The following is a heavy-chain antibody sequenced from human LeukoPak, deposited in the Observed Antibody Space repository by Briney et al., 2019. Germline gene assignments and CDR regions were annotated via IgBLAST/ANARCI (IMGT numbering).Heavy chain of an antibody. CDR1: GYIFTSYD. J-gene: IGHJ4*02. D-gene: IGHD3-10*01. CDR3: ARGRMVRGHYYFDY. Sequence: ASVKVSCKASGYIFTSYDINWVRQATGQGLEWMGWMNPNSGNTGYAQKFQGRVTMTRNTSISTAYMELSSLRSEDTAVYYCARGRMVRGHYYFDYWGQGTLVTVSS. CDR2: MNPNSGNT. V-gene: IGHV1-8*01.